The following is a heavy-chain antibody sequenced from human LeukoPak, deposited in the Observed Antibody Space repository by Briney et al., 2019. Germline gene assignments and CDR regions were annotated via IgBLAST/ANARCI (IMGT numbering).Heavy chain of an antibody. CDR1: GGSFSGYY. V-gene: IGHV4-34*01. Sequence: SETLSLTCAVYGGSFSGYYWGWIRQPPGKGLEWIGEINHSGSTNYNPSLKSRVTISVDTSKNQFSLKLSSVTAADTAVYYCARGRRYSYGPNDYWGQGTLVTVSS. J-gene: IGHJ4*02. CDR2: INHSGST. D-gene: IGHD5-18*01. CDR3: ARGRRYSYGPNDY.